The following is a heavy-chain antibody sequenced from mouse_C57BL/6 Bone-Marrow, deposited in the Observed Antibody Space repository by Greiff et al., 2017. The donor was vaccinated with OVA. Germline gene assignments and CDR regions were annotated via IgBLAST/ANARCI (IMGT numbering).Heavy chain of an antibody. CDR2: IYPGSGNT. CDR3: ARRRVYYSNYVGYFDV. CDR1: GYTFTDYY. D-gene: IGHD2-5*01. V-gene: IGHV1-76*01. Sequence: VQLQQSGAELVRPGASVKLSCKASGYTFTDYYINWVKQRPGQGLEWIARIYPGSGNTYYNEKFKGKATLTAEKSSSTAYMQLSSLTSEDSAVYFCARRRVYYSNYVGYFDVWGTGTTVTVSS. J-gene: IGHJ1*03.